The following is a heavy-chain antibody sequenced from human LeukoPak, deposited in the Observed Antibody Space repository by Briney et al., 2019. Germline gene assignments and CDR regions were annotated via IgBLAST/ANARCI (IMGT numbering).Heavy chain of an antibody. CDR3: ARDRLISNYGPGMGYFDY. CDR1: GFTFSSYS. J-gene: IGHJ4*02. V-gene: IGHV3-30*03. CDR2: TSYDGSDG. Sequence: GGSLRLSCAASGFTFSSYSMNWVRQAPGKGLEWVAVTSYDGSDGYYADSVKGRFTISRDNSKNTLYLQMNSLRAEDTAVYYCARDRLISNYGPGMGYFDYWGQGTLVTVSS. D-gene: IGHD3-10*01.